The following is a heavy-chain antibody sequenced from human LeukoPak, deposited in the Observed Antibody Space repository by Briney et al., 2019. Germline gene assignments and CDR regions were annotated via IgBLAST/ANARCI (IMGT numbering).Heavy chain of an antibody. J-gene: IGHJ4*02. CDR2: ISSSSSYI. D-gene: IGHD5-18*01. V-gene: IGHV3-21*01. CDR1: GFTFSSYS. Sequence: GGSLRLSCAASGFTFSSYSMNWVRQAPGKGLEWVSSISSSSSYIYYADSVKGRFTISRDNAKNSLYLQMNSLRAEDTAVYYCARRLGVDTDESFDYWGQGTLVTVSS. CDR3: ARRLGVDTDESFDY.